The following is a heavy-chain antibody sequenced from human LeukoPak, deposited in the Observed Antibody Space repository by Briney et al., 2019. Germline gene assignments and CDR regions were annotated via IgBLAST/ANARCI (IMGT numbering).Heavy chain of an antibody. CDR3: ARDRSWLFDY. CDR1: GFTFSSFA. V-gene: IGHV3-30-3*01. Sequence: GGSLRLSCAASGFTFSSFAMYWVRQAPGKGLEWVAVISFDGDNKFYADSVKGRFTISRDNSKNTPYLQMNSLRAEDTAVYYCARDRSWLFDYWGQGTLVTVSS. D-gene: IGHD5-12*01. J-gene: IGHJ4*02. CDR2: ISFDGDNK.